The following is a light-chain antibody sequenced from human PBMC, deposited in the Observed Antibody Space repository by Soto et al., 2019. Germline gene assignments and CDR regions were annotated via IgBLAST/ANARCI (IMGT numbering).Light chain of an antibody. V-gene: IGKV3D-15*01. CDR2: GAS. J-gene: IGKJ5*01. Sequence: EIVMTQSPATLTVTPGGIATFSCMASQSVSSNLAWYQEKPGRAPRRLIYGASNRASGIPARCSGSGAGTDFTRSMRSLAHGDFAEYSCQQYGSLNTFGQGTRLEI. CDR3: QQYGSLNT. CDR1: QSVSSN.